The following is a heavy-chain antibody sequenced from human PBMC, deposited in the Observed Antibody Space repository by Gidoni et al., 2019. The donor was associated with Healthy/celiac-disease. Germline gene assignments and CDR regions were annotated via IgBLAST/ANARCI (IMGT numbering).Heavy chain of an antibody. D-gene: IGHD2-15*01. Sequence: EVQLVESGGGLVKPGGSLRLSCAASGFTFSSYSMNWVRPAPGKGLEWVSSISSSSSYIYYADSVKGRFTISRDNAKNSLYLQMNSLRAEDTAVYYCARGQSITWWVPDAFDIWGQGTMVTVSS. CDR2: ISSSSSYI. CDR1: GFTFSSYS. J-gene: IGHJ3*02. V-gene: IGHV3-21*01. CDR3: ARGQSITWWVPDAFDI.